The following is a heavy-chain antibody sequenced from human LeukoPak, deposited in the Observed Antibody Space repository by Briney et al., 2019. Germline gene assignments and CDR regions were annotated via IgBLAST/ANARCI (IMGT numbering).Heavy chain of an antibody. Sequence: GGSLRLSCAASGFTFSSYWMHWVRQAPGKGLVWVSRINTDGSSTSYADSVKGRFTISRDNAKNTLYLQMNSLRAEDTAVYYCARRGVGATGGRGGGFDYWGQGTLVTVSS. CDR2: INTDGSST. CDR3: ARRGVGATGGRGGGFDY. CDR1: GFTFSSYW. V-gene: IGHV3-74*01. J-gene: IGHJ4*02. D-gene: IGHD1-26*01.